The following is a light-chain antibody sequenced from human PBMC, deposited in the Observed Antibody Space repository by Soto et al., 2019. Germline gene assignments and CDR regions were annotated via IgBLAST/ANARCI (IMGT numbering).Light chain of an antibody. V-gene: IGLV2-14*01. CDR2: EVS. J-gene: IGLJ1*01. CDR1: SSDVGGYNY. Sequence: QSPLTQPASVSGSPGQSITISCTGTSSDVGGYNYVSWYQQHPGKAPKLMIYEVSNRPSGVSNRFSGSKSGNTASLTISGLQAEDEADCYCSSYTSSSTPYVFGTGTKVTVL. CDR3: SSYTSSSTPYV.